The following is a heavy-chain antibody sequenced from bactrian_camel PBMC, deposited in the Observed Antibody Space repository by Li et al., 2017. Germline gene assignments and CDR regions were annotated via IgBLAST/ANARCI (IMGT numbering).Heavy chain of an antibody. CDR2: FYRGGSKT. V-gene: IGHV3S6*01. Sequence: HVQLVESGGGSVKAGGTLTLSCEVSGDVIINYSMGWFRQAPGKEREGIAGFYRGGSKTYLGDSMRGRFTISQDNAKNTVYLLMNNLKPEDTALYHCAAERFASVGSDPSFFRYRGQGTQVTVS. CDR1: GDVIINYS. J-gene: IGHJ6*01. CDR3: AAERFASVGSDPSFFRY. D-gene: IGHD4*01.